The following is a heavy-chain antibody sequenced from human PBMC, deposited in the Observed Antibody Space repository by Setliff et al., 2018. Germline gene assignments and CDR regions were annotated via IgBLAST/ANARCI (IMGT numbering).Heavy chain of an antibody. Sequence: PSETLSLTCTVSGGSISPYFWSWVRQSPGKGLQWIGYVYHSGSTNYNPSLKSRVTISVDTSKNQFSLKVKSVTAADTAVYYCARDRSAYNYGLDVWDRGPRSPS. CDR1: GGSISPYF. CDR2: VYHSGST. V-gene: IGHV4-59*01. CDR3: ARDRSAYNYGLDV. J-gene: IGHJ6*01.